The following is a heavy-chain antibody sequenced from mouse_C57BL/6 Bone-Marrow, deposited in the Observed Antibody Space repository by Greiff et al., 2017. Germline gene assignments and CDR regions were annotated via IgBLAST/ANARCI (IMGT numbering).Heavy chain of an antibody. CDR3: ARGTTVVRNWYFDV. Sequence: QVQLQQSGPELVKPGASVKLSCKASGYTFTSYDINWVKQRPGQGLEWIGWIYPRDGSTKYNGKFKGKATLTVDTSSSTAYMELHSLTSEDSAVYFCARGTTVVRNWYFDVWGTGTTVTVSS. J-gene: IGHJ1*03. CDR1: GYTFTSYD. V-gene: IGHV1-85*01. D-gene: IGHD1-1*01. CDR2: IYPRDGST.